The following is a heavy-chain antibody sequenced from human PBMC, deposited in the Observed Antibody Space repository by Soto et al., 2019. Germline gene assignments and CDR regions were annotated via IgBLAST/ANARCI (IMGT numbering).Heavy chain of an antibody. Sequence: SLRLSCAASGFTFSSYAMSWVRQAPGKGLEWVSAISGSGGSTYYADSVKGRFTISRDNSKNTLYLQMNSLRAEDTAVYYCAKDQVLLLWFGEPSDAFDIWGQGTMVTVSS. V-gene: IGHV3-23*01. D-gene: IGHD3-10*01. CDR2: ISGSGGST. CDR3: AKDQVLLLWFGEPSDAFDI. J-gene: IGHJ3*02. CDR1: GFTFSSYA.